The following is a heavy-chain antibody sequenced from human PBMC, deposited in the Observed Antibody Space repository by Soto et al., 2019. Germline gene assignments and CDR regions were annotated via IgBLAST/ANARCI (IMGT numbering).Heavy chain of an antibody. Sequence: QVQLVESGGGVVQPGRSLRLSCAASGFTFSSYAMHWVRQAPGKGLEWVAVISYDGSNKYYADSVKGRFTISRDNSKNTLYLQMKSLRAEDTAVYYCARDRGYYDSSGYYYGGGAFDIWGQGTMVTVSS. CDR2: ISYDGSNK. V-gene: IGHV3-30-3*01. J-gene: IGHJ3*02. CDR3: ARDRGYYDSSGYYYGGGAFDI. CDR1: GFTFSSYA. D-gene: IGHD3-22*01.